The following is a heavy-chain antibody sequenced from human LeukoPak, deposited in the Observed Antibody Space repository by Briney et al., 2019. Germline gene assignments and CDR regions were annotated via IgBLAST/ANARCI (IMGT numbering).Heavy chain of an antibody. CDR1: DTTLPELS. J-gene: IGHJ4*02. CDR2: FDPEDGET. V-gene: IGHV1-24*01. D-gene: IGHD3-10*01. Sequence: ASVKVSSKVPDTTLPELSRTGVRQAPGKGLGWMGGFDPEDGETIYAQKFQGRVTMTEDTSTDTAYMELSSLRSEDTAVYYCAIGRGVILYWGQGTLVTVSS. CDR3: AIGRGVILY.